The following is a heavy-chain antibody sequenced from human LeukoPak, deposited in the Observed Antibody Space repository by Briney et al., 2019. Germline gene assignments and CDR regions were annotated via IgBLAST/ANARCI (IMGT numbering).Heavy chain of an antibody. CDR3: ARGYSGYALDAFDI. J-gene: IGHJ3*02. V-gene: IGHV1-8*03. CDR1: GYIFSDFD. Sequence: ASVKVSCKASGYIFSDFDINWVRQASGQGLEWVAWMNPNSGNPAYAQEFQGRATVSGNISISTAYLELRSLKSEDTAVYYCARGYSGYALDAFDIWGQGTMVTVSS. CDR2: MNPNSGNP. D-gene: IGHD5-12*01.